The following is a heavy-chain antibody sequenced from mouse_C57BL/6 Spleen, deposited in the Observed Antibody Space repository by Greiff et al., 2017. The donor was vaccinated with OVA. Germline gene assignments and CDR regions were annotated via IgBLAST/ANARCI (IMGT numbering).Heavy chain of an antibody. V-gene: IGHV3-6*01. CDR3: AHYGYDGYFDV. D-gene: IGHD2-2*01. CDR2: ISYDGSN. CDR1: GYSITSGYY. Sequence: EVKLQESGPGLVKPSQSLSLTCSVTGYSITSGYYWNWIRQFPGNKLEWMGYISYDGSNNYNPSLKNRISITRDTSKNQFFLKLNSVTTEDTATYYCAHYGYDGYFDVWGTGTTVTVSS. J-gene: IGHJ1*03.